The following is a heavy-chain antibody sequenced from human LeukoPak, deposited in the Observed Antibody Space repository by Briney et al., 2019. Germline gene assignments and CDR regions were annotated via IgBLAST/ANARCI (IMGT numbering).Heavy chain of an antibody. D-gene: IGHD3-22*01. CDR3: AAASNYYDRSNYYSYAMDV. CDR2: IVVGSGNT. Sequence: ASVKVSCKASGFAFTTSAVQWVRQARGQRLEWIAWIVVGSGNTNYAQKFQERVTITRDMSTSTVYMDLSSQRSEDTAVYYCAAASNYYDRSNYYSYAMDVWGQGTTVTVSS. J-gene: IGHJ6*02. V-gene: IGHV1-58*01. CDR1: GFAFTTSA.